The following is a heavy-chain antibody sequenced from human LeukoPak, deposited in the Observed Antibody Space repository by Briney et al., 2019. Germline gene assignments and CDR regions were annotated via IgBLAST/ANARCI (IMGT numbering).Heavy chain of an antibody. J-gene: IGHJ4*02. CDR3: ARHVSAYGDYAHGDY. D-gene: IGHD4-17*01. CDR1: GGSFSGYY. Sequence: KASETLSLTCAVYGGSFSGYYWSWIGQPPGKGLEWIGEIKHSGSTNYNPSLKSRVTISVDTSKNQFSLKLSSVTAADTAVYYCARHVSAYGDYAHGDYWGQGTLVTVSS. V-gene: IGHV4-34*01. CDR2: IKHSGST.